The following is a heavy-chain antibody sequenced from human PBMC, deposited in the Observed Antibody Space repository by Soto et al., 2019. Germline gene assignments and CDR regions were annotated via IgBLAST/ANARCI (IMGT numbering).Heavy chain of an antibody. J-gene: IGHJ3*02. CDR3: ARGRVSFSTRGAFDI. D-gene: IGHD3-3*02. CDR2: IYYSGST. Sequence: PSETLSLTCTVSGGSISSGDYYWSWIRQPPGKGLEWIGYIYYSGSTYYNPSLKSRVTISADTSKNQFSLKLSSVTAADTAVYYCARGRVSFSTRGAFDIWGQGTMVTVS. V-gene: IGHV4-30-4*01. CDR1: GGSISSGDYY.